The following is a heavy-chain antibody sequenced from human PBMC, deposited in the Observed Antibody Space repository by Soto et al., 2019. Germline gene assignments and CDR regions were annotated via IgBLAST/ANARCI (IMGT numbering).Heavy chain of an antibody. J-gene: IGHJ6*02. CDR1: GFSLITSGVG. Sequence: SGPTLVHPTQMLTLTCTFSGFSLITSGVGVGWIRQPPGKALEWLALIYWDDDKRYSPSLRSRLTISKDTSKNQVVLTMTNMDPVDTATYYCIQSRCGGDCLQSYASHYYYGMDVWGQGTTVTVSS. V-gene: IGHV2-5*02. D-gene: IGHD2-21*02. CDR3: IQSRCGGDCLQSYASHYYYGMDV. CDR2: IYWDDDK.